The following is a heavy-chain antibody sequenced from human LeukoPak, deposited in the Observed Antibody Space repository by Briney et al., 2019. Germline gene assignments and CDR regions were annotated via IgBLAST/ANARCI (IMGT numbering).Heavy chain of an antibody. CDR2: ISGSGGNT. J-gene: IGHJ4*02. V-gene: IGHV3-23*01. CDR1: GFTFSTYG. D-gene: IGHD3-22*01. Sequence: GGSLRLSCAASGFTFSTYGMSWVRQAPGKGLEWVSAISGSGGNTYSPDSVKGRFTISRDNSKNTLYLQMNSLRAEDTAVYYCAREKWYYYDSSGYSKDYFDYWGQGTLVTVSS. CDR3: AREKWYYYDSSGYSKDYFDY.